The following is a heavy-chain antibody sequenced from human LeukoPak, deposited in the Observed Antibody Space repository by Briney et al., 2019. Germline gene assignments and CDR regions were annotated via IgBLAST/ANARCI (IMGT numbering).Heavy chain of an antibody. V-gene: IGHV4-59*01. CDR3: ARVPRSYYYYYYMDV. J-gene: IGHJ6*03. CDR2: IYYSGSS. CDR1: GGSISGYH. Sequence: SETLSLTRNVSGGSISGYHWSWIRQPPGKGLEWLGYIYYSGSSNYNPSLKSRVTISVDTSKNQFSLKLSSVTAADTAVYYCARVPRSYYYYYYMDVWGKGTTVTVSS.